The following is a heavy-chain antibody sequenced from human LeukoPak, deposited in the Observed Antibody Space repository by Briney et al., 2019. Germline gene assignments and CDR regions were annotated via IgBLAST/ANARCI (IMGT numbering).Heavy chain of an antibody. D-gene: IGHD6-19*01. CDR2: IIPIFGTA. CDR1: GGTFSSYA. Sequence: SVKVSCKASGGTFSSYAISWVRQAPGQGLEWMGGIIPIFGTANYAQKFQGRVTITTDESTSTAYMELSSLRSEDTAVYYCAGGDTGYSSGWYPWGQETLVTVSS. V-gene: IGHV1-69*05. CDR3: AGGDTGYSSGWYP. J-gene: IGHJ5*02.